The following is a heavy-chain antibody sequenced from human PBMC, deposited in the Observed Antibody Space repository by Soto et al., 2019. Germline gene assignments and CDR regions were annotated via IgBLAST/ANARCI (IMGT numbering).Heavy chain of an antibody. Sequence: QVQLVQSGAEVEKPGSSVKVSCKASGGTFSSYTISWVRQAPGQGLEWMGRIIPILGIANYAQKFQGRVTITADKSTSTAYMELSSLRSEDTAVYYCARDRVGAGRVPYNWFDPWGQGTLVTVSS. CDR1: GGTFSSYT. J-gene: IGHJ5*02. D-gene: IGHD6-13*01. CDR2: IIPILGIA. V-gene: IGHV1-69*08. CDR3: ARDRVGAGRVPYNWFDP.